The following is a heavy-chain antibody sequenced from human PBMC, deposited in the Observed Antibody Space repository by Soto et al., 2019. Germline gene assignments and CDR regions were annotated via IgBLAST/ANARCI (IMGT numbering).Heavy chain of an antibody. CDR3: AKDRKSGSGWYWDY. V-gene: IGHV3-23*01. D-gene: IGHD6-19*01. CDR1: GFTFSAYA. CDR2: ISGSGGST. Sequence: GGSLRLSCAASGFTFSAYAMSWVRQAPGKGLEWVSGISGSGGSTYYADSVKGRFTISRDNSNNTLYLQMSSLRAEDTAVYYCAKDRKSGSGWYWDYWGQGTLVTVSS. J-gene: IGHJ4*02.